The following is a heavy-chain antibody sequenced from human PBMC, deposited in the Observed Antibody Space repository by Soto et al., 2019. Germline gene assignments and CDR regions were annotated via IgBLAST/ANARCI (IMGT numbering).Heavy chain of an antibody. CDR2: IHYTGSS. Sequence: PSETLSLTCTVSGASVSDYYWNWIRQPPGKGLEWIGYIHYTGSSNYNPSLKSRVTMSVDTSKNQFSLWMTSVTAADTAVYYCARWGEPAVKAFDIWGQGTMVT. J-gene: IGHJ3*02. V-gene: IGHV4-59*02. CDR1: GASVSDYY. CDR3: ARWGEPAVKAFDI. D-gene: IGHD2-21*01.